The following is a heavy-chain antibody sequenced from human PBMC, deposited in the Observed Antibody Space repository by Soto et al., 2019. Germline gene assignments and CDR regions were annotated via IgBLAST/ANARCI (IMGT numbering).Heavy chain of an antibody. J-gene: IGHJ6*03. CDR3: ARSEDINYYYYMDV. Sequence: QVQLQESGPGLVKPSQTLSLTCTVSGGSISSGGYYWSWIRQHPGKGLEWIGYIYYSGSTYYHPSRKSRITISIDTSKNQFSLKLSSVTAEDTAVYFCARSEDINYYYYMDVWGKGTTVTVSS. CDR2: IYYSGST. V-gene: IGHV4-31*03. D-gene: IGHD2-15*01. CDR1: GGSISSGGYY.